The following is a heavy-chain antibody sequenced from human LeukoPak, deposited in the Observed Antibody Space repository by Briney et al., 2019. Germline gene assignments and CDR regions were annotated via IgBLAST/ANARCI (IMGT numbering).Heavy chain of an antibody. D-gene: IGHD6-13*01. CDR2: IIPIFGTA. V-gene: IGHV1-69*05. J-gene: IGHJ4*02. Sequence: SVKVSCKASGGTFSSYAISWVRRAPGQGLEWMGRIIPIFGTANYAQKFQGRVAITTDESTSTAYMELSSLRSEDTAVYYCARGRSSWSNLYYFDYWGQGTLVTVSS. CDR3: ARGRSSWSNLYYFDY. CDR1: GGTFSSYA.